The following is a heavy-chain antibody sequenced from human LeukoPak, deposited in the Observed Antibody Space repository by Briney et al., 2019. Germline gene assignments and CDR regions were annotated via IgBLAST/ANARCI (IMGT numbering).Heavy chain of an antibody. V-gene: IGHV3-66*01. D-gene: IGHD4-23*01. J-gene: IGHJ3*02. Sequence: PGGSLRLSCAASGFTVTSNYMSWVRQAPGKGLEWVSVIYSGGSTYYADSVKGRFTISRDNSKNTLYLQMNSLRAEDTAVYYCARGGVTTVAKPTWATFDIWGQGTMVTVSS. CDR1: GFTVTSNY. CDR2: IYSGGST. CDR3: ARGGVTTVAKPTWATFDI.